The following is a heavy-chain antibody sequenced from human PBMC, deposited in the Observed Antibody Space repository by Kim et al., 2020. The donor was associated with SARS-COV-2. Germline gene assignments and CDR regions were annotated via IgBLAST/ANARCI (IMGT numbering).Heavy chain of an antibody. J-gene: IGHJ4*02. CDR1: GFTFSSYA. CDR3: AKDCLRGSTSCTDY. D-gene: IGHD2-2*01. Sequence: GGSLRLSCAASGFTFSSYAMSWVRQAPGKGLEWVSAISGSGGSTYYADSVKGRFTISRDNSKNTLYLQMNSLRAEDTAVYYCAKDCLRGSTSCTDYWGQGTLVTVSS. V-gene: IGHV3-23*01. CDR2: ISGSGGST.